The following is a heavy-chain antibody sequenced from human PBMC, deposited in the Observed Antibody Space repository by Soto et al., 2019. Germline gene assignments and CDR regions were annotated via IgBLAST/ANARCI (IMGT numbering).Heavy chain of an antibody. CDR3: ARDGGFYYGMDV. CDR2: IYYSGST. J-gene: IGHJ6*02. CDR1: GGSIGSYY. V-gene: IGHV4-59*01. D-gene: IGHD3-3*01. Sequence: QVQLQESGPGLVKPSETLSLTCTVSGGSIGSYYWNWIRQPPGKGLEWIGYIYYSGSTNYNPSLKSRVXXXVXXSKNQFSLKRSSVTAADTAVYYCARDGGFYYGMDVWGQGTTVTVSS.